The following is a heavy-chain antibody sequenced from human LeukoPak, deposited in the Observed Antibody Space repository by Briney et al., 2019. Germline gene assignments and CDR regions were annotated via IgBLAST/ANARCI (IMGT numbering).Heavy chain of an antibody. CDR2: IYSGSDTI. D-gene: IGHD4-11*01. J-gene: IGHJ3*02. CDR1: GFTFSAYN. Sequence: AGGSLRLSSAASGFTFSAYNMNWVRQAPGKGLEWLSRIYSGSDTIYYTDSVGGRFTISRDNAKSSLYLQMNSLRDEDTAVYYCVRDKDYAFDIWGQGTMVTVSS. CDR3: VRDKDYAFDI. V-gene: IGHV3-48*02.